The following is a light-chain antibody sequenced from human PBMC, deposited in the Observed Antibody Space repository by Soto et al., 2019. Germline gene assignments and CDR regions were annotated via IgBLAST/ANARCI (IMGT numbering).Light chain of an antibody. CDR3: QQYYNWPPYT. Sequence: EIVLTQSPATLSLSPGERVTLSCRASETVRTNLAWFQQKPGQTPRLLIFGASTRATGIPTRFTGSGSETEFTLTIGSLQSEDLAVYYCQQYYNWPPYTFGQGTRLEIK. J-gene: IGKJ5*01. CDR2: GAS. V-gene: IGKV3-15*01. CDR1: ETVRTN.